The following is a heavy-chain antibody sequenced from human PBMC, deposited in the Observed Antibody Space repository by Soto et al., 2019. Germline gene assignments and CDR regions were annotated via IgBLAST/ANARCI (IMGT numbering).Heavy chain of an antibody. J-gene: IGHJ4*02. CDR3: ARGRGYYGSGRYFDY. CDR1: GGSFSGYY. Sequence: QVQLQQWGAGLLKPSETLSLTCAVYGGSFSGYYWSWIRQPPGKGLEWIGEINNSGRTNYNPSLMCLVTISVDTSKFQFSLKRSSVTAAVTAVYYCARGRGYYGSGRYFDYWGQGTLVTVSS. CDR2: INNSGRT. D-gene: IGHD3-10*01. V-gene: IGHV4-34*01.